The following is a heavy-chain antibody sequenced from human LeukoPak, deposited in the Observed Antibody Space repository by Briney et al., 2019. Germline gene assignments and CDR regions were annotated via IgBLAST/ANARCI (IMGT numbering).Heavy chain of an antibody. D-gene: IGHD3-3*01. J-gene: IGHJ4*02. Sequence: SETLSLTCPVSGGSISSGSYYWSWIRQPAGKGLEWIGRIYTSGSTNYNPSLKSRVTISVDTSKNRFSLKLSSVTAADTAVYYCARITYYDFWSGYYTFDYWGQGTLVTVSS. CDR1: GGSISSGSYY. V-gene: IGHV4-61*02. CDR3: ARITYYDFWSGYYTFDY. CDR2: IYTSGST.